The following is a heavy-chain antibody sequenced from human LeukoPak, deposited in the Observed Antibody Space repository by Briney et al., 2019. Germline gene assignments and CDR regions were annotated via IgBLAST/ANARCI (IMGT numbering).Heavy chain of an antibody. CDR3: ARDTVDQNWFDP. J-gene: IGHJ5*02. CDR2: IYYSGST. CDR1: GGSISSGGYY. D-gene: IGHD4-23*01. Sequence: SETLSLTCTVSGGSISSGGYYWSWIRQHPGKGLKWIGYIYYSGSTYYNPSLKSRVTISVDTSKNQFSLKLSSVTAADTAVYYCARDTVDQNWFDPWGQGTLVTVSS. V-gene: IGHV4-31*03.